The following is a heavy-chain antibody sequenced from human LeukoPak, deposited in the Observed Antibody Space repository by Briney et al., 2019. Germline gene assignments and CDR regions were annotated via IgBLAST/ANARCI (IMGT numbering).Heavy chain of an antibody. CDR2: ISSSSSYI. CDR1: GFTVSDNY. D-gene: IGHD6-6*01. J-gene: IGHJ3*02. CDR3: AREGIAARPGAFDI. Sequence: PGGSLRLSCAASGFTVSDNYMSWVRQAPGKGLEWVSSISSSSSYIYYADSVKGRFTISRDNAKNSLYLQMNSLRAEDTAVYYCAREGIAARPGAFDIWGQGTMVTVSS. V-gene: IGHV3-21*01.